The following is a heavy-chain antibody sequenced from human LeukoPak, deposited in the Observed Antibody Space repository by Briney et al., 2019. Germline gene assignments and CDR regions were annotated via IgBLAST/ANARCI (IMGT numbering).Heavy chain of an antibody. D-gene: IGHD6-13*01. V-gene: IGHV3-23*01. CDR1: GFTFSSYA. CDR3: ARLYSSTWENYFDY. J-gene: IGHJ4*02. Sequence: PGGSLRLSRAASGFTFSSYAMSWVRQAPGKGLEWVSAISGSGGSTYYADSVRGRFTISRDNSKNTLYVQMNSLRAEDTAVYYCARLYSSTWENYFDYWGQGTLVTVSS. CDR2: ISGSGGST.